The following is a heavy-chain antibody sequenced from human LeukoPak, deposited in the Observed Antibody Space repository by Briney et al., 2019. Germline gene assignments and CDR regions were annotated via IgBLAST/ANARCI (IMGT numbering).Heavy chain of an antibody. CDR1: GFTFSSYA. Sequence: GGSLRLSCAASGFTFSSYAMHWVRQAPGKGLEWVAVISYDGSNKYYADSVKGRFTISRDNSKNTLYLQMNSLRAEDTAVYYCAKQKSDYYDSSGYYYWGQGTLVTVSS. CDR3: AKQKSDYYDSSGYYY. D-gene: IGHD3-22*01. J-gene: IGHJ4*02. CDR2: ISYDGSNK. V-gene: IGHV3-30*04.